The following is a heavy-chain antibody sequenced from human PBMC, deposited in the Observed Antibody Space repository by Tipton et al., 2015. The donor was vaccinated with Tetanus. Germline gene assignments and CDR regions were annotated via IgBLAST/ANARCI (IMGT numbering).Heavy chain of an antibody. CDR1: GFTFSDYG. Sequence: SLRLSCAASGFTFSDYGMHWVRQAPGKGLEWVAVLSFDGTNEDYADSVKGRFTISRDNSKNTLFLKMNSLRPEDAAVYYCAKSGSELWSPSRYYYYGLDVWGQGTTVSVSS. CDR3: AKSGSELWSPSRYYYYGLDV. D-gene: IGHD1-26*01. V-gene: IGHV3-30*18. CDR2: LSFDGTNE. J-gene: IGHJ6*02.